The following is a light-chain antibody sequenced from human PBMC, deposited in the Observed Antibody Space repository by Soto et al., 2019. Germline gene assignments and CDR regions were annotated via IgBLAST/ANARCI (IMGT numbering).Light chain of an antibody. CDR1: GSDVGGYNY. V-gene: IGLV2-8*01. Sequence: QSALTQPPSASGSLGQSVTISCTGTGSDVGGYNYVSWYQQYPGKVPKLMIYEVNKRPSGVPDRFSGSKSGNTASLTVSGLQAEDEADYYCTSYAGGNNVFGTGTKVTVL. CDR2: EVN. CDR3: TSYAGGNNV. J-gene: IGLJ1*01.